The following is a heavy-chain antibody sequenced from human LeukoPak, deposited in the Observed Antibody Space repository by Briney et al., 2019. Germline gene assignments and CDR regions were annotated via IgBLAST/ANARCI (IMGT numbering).Heavy chain of an antibody. J-gene: IGHJ4*02. V-gene: IGHV3-23*01. D-gene: IGHD3-22*01. CDR2: IGGSGDNA. Sequence: GGSLRLSCAASGFTFSSYAMSWVRQAPGKGLEWVSGIGGSGDNAYYADSVKGRFTISRDNSKNTLYVQVNSLGTEDTAAYYCAKGSYYDSSGSFYFDYWGQGTLVTVSS. CDR3: AKGSYYDSSGSFYFDY. CDR1: GFTFSSYA.